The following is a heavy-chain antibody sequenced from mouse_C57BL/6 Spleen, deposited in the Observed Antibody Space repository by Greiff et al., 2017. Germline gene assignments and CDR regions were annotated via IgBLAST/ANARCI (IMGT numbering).Heavy chain of an antibody. Sequence: HVQLQQSGAELVKPGASVKLSCKASGYTFTEYTIHWVKQRSGQGLEWIGWFYPGSGSIKYNEKFKDKATLTADKSSSTVYMELSRLTSEDSAVYFCARHEEESTTRGDYYAMDYWGQGTSVTVSS. V-gene: IGHV1-62-2*01. J-gene: IGHJ4*01. CDR2: FYPGSGSI. D-gene: IGHD1-1*01. CDR3: ARHEEESTTRGDYYAMDY. CDR1: GYTFTEYT.